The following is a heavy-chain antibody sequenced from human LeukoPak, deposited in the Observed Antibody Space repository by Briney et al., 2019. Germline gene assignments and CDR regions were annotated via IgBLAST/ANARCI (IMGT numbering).Heavy chain of an antibody. CDR2: IYTSGST. D-gene: IGHD6-19*01. J-gene: IGHJ6*03. CDR1: GGSISSGSYY. Sequence: MPSQTLSLTCTVSGGSISSGSYYWTWIRQPAGKGLEWIGRIYTSGSTNYNPSLKSRVTISVDTSKNQFSLKLSSVTAADTAVYYCARDRQQWLVNVDYYYYMDVWGKGTTVTVSS. V-gene: IGHV4-61*02. CDR3: ARDRQQWLVNVDYYYYMDV.